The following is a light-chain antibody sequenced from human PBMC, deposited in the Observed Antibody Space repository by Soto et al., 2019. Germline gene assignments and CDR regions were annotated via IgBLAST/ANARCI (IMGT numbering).Light chain of an antibody. J-gene: IGLJ3*02. Sequence: QAVVTQEPSLTVSPGGTVTLTCASSTGAVTSGNYPSWFQRKPGQAPRTLIYTTNDKHSWTPARFSGSLLGGRATLTLSGAQPEDEGDYYCLLYYGGAHLVFGGGTQLTVL. CDR3: LLYYGGAHLV. CDR1: TGAVTSGNY. CDR2: TTN. V-gene: IGLV7-43*01.